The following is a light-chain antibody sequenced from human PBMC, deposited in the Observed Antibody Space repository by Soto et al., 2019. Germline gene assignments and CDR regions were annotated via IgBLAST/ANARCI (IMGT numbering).Light chain of an antibody. CDR1: QSVSSSY. J-gene: IGKJ2*01. Sequence: EIVLTQSPGTLSLSPGEGATLSCRASQSVSSSYLAWYQQKSGQAPRLLIFAASSRATGIPDRFSGSGSGTDFTRTISRLEPEDFAVYYCQQYDSSPQTFGQGTKLEIK. CDR3: QQYDSSPQT. V-gene: IGKV3-20*01. CDR2: AAS.